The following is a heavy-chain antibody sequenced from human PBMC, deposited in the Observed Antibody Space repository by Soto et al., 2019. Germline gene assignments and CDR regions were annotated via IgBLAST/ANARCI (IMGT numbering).Heavy chain of an antibody. J-gene: IGHJ4*02. Sequence: EVQLLESGGGLVQPGGSLRLSCAASGFTFSSYAMNWVRQAPGKGLEWVSVISGSGGSTYYADSVKGRFTISRDNSKNTMYLQMNSLRAEDTAVYYCAKRGSGSYFDYWGQGTLVTVSS. CDR1: GFTFSSYA. CDR2: ISGSGGST. V-gene: IGHV3-23*01. D-gene: IGHD1-26*01. CDR3: AKRGSGSYFDY.